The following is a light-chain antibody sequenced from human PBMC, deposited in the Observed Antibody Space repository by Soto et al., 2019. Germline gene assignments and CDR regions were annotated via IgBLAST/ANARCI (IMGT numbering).Light chain of an antibody. CDR1: QSISSY. V-gene: IGKV1-39*01. CDR3: QQSYSLPHT. Sequence: DIQMTQSPSSLSASVGDRVTITCRASQSISSYLNWYQQKPGKAPNLLIYAASSLQSGVPSRFSGSGSATNFTLTISSLQSEDFVTYYCQQSYSLPHTFGQGTNLEIK. CDR2: AAS. J-gene: IGKJ2*01.